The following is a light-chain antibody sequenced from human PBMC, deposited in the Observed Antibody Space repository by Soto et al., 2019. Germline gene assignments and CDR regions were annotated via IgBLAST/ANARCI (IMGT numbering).Light chain of an antibody. Sequence: QSVLAQPPSASGTPGQRVTISCSGSTSNIGSNTVTWYQQFPGAAPRLLIHSNDQRPSGVPDRFSGSKSGTSASLALSGLQSEDEADYYCASWDDSLSSHVFGGGTQLTVL. V-gene: IGLV1-44*01. CDR3: ASWDDSLSSHV. CDR2: SND. CDR1: TSNIGSNT. J-gene: IGLJ7*01.